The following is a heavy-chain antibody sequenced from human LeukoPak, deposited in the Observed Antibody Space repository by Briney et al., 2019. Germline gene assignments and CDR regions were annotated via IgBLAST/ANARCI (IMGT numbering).Heavy chain of an antibody. CDR2: MSPSSGST. CDR1: GYSFTSYD. V-gene: IGHV1-8*01. D-gene: IGHD3-22*01. J-gene: IGHJ3*02. CDR3: ARVKSYYYDTSDKDAFDI. Sequence: ASVKVSCKASGYSFTSYDINWVRQATGQGLEWMGWMSPSSGSTGYAQNFQGRVTMTRDTSTSTVYMELSSLRSEDTAVYYCARVKSYYYDTSDKDAFDIWGQGTTVTVSS.